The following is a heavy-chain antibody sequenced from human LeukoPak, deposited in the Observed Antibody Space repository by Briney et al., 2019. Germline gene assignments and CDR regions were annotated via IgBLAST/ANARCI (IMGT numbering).Heavy chain of an antibody. D-gene: IGHD2-15*01. CDR2: ISAYNGNT. CDR3: ARGEIVVVAAYYYYGMDV. J-gene: IGHJ6*02. Sequence: AASVKVSCTASGYTFTSYGISWVRQAPGQGLEWMGWISAYNGNTNYAQKLQGRVTMTTDTSTSTAYMELRSLRSDDTAVYYCARGEIVVVAAYYYYGMDVWDQGTTVTVSS. V-gene: IGHV1-18*01. CDR1: GYTFTSYG.